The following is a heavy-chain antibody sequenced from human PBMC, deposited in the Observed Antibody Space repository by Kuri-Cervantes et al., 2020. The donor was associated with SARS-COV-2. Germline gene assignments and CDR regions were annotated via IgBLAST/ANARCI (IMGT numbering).Heavy chain of an antibody. V-gene: IGHV3-23*01. D-gene: IGHD3-10*01. CDR3: AKEGFFYGSGRHFDY. Sequence: GGSLRLSCAASGFAFSSYAMSWVRQAPGKGLEWVSAISGSGGSTYYADSVKGRFTISRDNSKNTLYLQMNSLRAEDTAVYYCAKEGFFYGSGRHFDYWGQGTLVTVSS. CDR1: GFAFSSYA. J-gene: IGHJ4*02. CDR2: ISGSGGST.